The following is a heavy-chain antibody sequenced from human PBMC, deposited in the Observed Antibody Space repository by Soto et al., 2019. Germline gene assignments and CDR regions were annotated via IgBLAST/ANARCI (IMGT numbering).Heavy chain of an antibody. CDR2: ISSSGSTI. Sequence: PGGSLRLSCAASGFTFSDYYMSWIRQAPGKGLEGVSYISSSGSTIYYADSVKGRFTISRDNAKNSLYLQMNSLRAEDTAVYYCASRYDYVWGSYRPLFDYWGQGTLVTVSS. V-gene: IGHV3-11*01. D-gene: IGHD3-16*02. CDR3: ASRYDYVWGSYRPLFDY. CDR1: GFTFSDYY. J-gene: IGHJ4*02.